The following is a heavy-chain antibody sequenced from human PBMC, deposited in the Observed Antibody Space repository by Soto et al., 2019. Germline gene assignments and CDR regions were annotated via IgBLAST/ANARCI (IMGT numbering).Heavy chain of an antibody. Sequence: PSETLSLTCTVSGGSISSGGYYWSWIRQHPGKGLEWVGYIYYSGSTYYNPSLKSRVTISVDTSKSQFSLKLSSVTAADTAVYYCARGGQQPPPDYWGQGTLVTVSS. D-gene: IGHD6-13*01. V-gene: IGHV4-31*03. CDR2: IYYSGST. J-gene: IGHJ4*02. CDR1: GGSISSGGYY. CDR3: ARGGQQPPPDY.